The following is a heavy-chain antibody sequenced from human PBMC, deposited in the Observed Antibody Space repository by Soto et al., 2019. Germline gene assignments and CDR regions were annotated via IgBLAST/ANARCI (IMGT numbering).Heavy chain of an antibody. J-gene: IGHJ6*02. CDR2: INPSGGST. D-gene: IGHD4-17*01. CDR3: ARIKGAIYGDYGYGMDV. Sequence: GASVKVSCKASGYTFTSYYMHWVRQAPGQGLDWMGIINPSGGSTSYAQKSQGRVTMTRDTSTSTVYMELSSLRSEDTAVYYRARIKGAIYGDYGYGMDVWGQGTTVTVSS. V-gene: IGHV1-46*01. CDR1: GYTFTSYY.